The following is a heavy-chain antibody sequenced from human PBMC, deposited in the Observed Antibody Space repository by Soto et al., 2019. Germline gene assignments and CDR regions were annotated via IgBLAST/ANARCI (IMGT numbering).Heavy chain of an antibody. V-gene: IGHV3-7*04. CDR3: ARASSSTSGAIDY. J-gene: IGHJ4*02. CDR2: IKEDGSEK. CDR1: AFTFLNYW. Sequence: EVQLVESGGGLVQPGGSLRLSCAASAFTFLNYWMSWVRQAPGKGLECVAKIKEDGSEKYYVDSVKGRFTISRDNAKNSVYLQMNSLTVEDTAMYYCARASSSTSGAIDYWGQGTLVTVSS. D-gene: IGHD2-2*01.